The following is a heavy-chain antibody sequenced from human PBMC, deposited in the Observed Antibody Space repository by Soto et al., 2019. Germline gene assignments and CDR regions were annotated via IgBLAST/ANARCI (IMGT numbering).Heavy chain of an antibody. Sequence: QVQLVESGGGVVQPGRSLRLSCVASGFMFDSYGMHWVRQAPGKGLEWVAIILYDGSEKYHADSVKGRFTISRDNSKNTLYLQMNSLRADDTALYYCAREPGRIAVAGFDYWGQGTLVTVSS. CDR3: AREPGRIAVAGFDY. J-gene: IGHJ4*02. CDR1: GFMFDSYG. V-gene: IGHV3-33*01. D-gene: IGHD6-19*01. CDR2: ILYDGSEK.